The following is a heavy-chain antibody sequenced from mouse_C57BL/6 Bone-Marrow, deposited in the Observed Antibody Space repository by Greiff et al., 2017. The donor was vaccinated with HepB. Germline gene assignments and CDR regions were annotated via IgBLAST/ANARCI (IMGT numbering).Heavy chain of an antibody. CDR1: GYAFTNYL. Sequence: QVQLQQSGAELVRPGPSVKVSCKASGYAFTNYLIEWVKQRPGQGLEWIGVINPGSGGTNYNEKFKGKATLTADKSSSTAYMQLSSLTSEDSAVYFCARSYENWGQGTLVTVSA. CDR2: INPGSGGT. V-gene: IGHV1-54*01. D-gene: IGHD2-3*01. J-gene: IGHJ3*01. CDR3: ARSYEN.